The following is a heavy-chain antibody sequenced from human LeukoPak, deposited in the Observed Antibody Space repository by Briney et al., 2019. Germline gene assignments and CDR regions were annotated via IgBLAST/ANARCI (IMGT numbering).Heavy chain of an antibody. CDR2: ISAYNGNT. CDR3: ARGPLLWFGELLSRYYYYYYMDV. CDR1: GYTFTSYG. J-gene: IGHJ6*03. V-gene: IGHV1-18*01. D-gene: IGHD3-10*01. Sequence: ASVKVSCKASGYTFTSYGISWVRQAPGQGLEWMGWISAYNGNTNYAQKLQGRVTMTTDTSTSTAYMELRSLRSDDTAVYYCARGPLLWFGELLSRYYYYYYMDVWGKGTTVTISS.